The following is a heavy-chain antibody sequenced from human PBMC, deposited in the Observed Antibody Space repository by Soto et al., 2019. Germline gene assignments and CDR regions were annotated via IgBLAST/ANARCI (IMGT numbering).Heavy chain of an antibody. CDR2: IRSKANNYAT. CDR3: ARGVYDFWGGNPNGLDD. V-gene: IGHV3-73*02. Sequence: EVQLVESGGGLVQLGGSMTLSWAASGFTFSGSAMHWVRQASVKGLVWFGRIRSKANNYATAYAVSVKGKFTISRDDSGNTAYLQVQSLKSEATAVYYCARGVYDFWGGNPNGLDDWAEGKFVIVSS. CDR1: GFTFSGSA. J-gene: IGHJ4*02. D-gene: IGHD3-3*01.